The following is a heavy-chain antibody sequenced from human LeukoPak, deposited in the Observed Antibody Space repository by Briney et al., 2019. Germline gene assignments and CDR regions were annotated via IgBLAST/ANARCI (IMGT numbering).Heavy chain of an antibody. D-gene: IGHD3-16*01. J-gene: IGHJ4*02. V-gene: IGHV3-53*01. CDR3: ASGGRGHTHGNLDH. CDR1: GFTVSSSH. CDR2: IYSAGST. Sequence: PGGSLRLSCAASGFTVSSSHMSWVRQAPGKGLEWVSIIYSAGSTYYADSVKGRFTISRDSSKNMLYLQMNSLRVEDTAVYYCASGGRGHTHGNLDHWGQGTLVTVSA.